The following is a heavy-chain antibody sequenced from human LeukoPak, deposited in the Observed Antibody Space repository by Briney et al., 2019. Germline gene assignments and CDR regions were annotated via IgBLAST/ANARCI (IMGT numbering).Heavy chain of an antibody. CDR3: ARTPEMGTDFDL. D-gene: IGHD5-24*01. J-gene: IGHJ2*01. CDR1: GGSISSGGYS. CDR2: IYYSGST. V-gene: IGHV4-61*08. Sequence: PSQTLSLTCTVSGGSISSGGYSWSRIRQHPGKGLEWIGYIYYSGSTNYNPSLKSRVTISVDTSKNQFSLKLSSVTAADTAVYYCARTPEMGTDFDLWGRGTLVTVSS.